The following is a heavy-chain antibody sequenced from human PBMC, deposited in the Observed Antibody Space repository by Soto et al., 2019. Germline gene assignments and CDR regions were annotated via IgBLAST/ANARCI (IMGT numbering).Heavy chain of an antibody. J-gene: IGHJ5*02. Sequence: SETLSLTCTVSGASISGGTYYWTWMRQAPGKGRVGVGHIYYTGSTNYNPALNDRVTISVDTSKNHFSRQLTSVAAADTAVYYCARGAGFSYASTWFDIWGQGTLVTVSS. CDR3: ARGAGFSYASTWFDI. V-gene: IGHV4-61*03. CDR2: IYYTGST. D-gene: IGHD5-18*01. CDR1: GASISGGTYY.